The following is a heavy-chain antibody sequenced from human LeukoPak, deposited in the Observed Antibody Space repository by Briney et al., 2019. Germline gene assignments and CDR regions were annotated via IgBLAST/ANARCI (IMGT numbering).Heavy chain of an antibody. CDR1: GFTFSSYG. V-gene: IGHV3-30*18. CDR2: ISYDGNNK. D-gene: IGHD6-19*01. CDR3: AKYQRQWLPKGGFDY. J-gene: IGHJ4*02. Sequence: GGSLTLSCAASGFTFSSYGMHWVRQAPGKGLEWVAVISYDGNNKYYADSVKGRFTISRDNSKNTLYLQMDNLRAEDTAVYYCAKYQRQWLPKGGFDYWGQGTLVAASS.